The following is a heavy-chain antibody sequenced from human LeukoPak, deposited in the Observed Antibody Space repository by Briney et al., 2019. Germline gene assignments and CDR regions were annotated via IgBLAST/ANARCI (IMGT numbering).Heavy chain of an antibody. CDR1: GYRFTNSW. V-gene: IGHV5-51*01. D-gene: IGHD3-22*01. CDR3: ARRGYYDSSGYYYSGPLDY. CDR2: IYPGDSDT. Sequence: MSGESLKISCKGSGYRFTNSWIGWVRQMPGKGLEWMGIIYPGDSDTRYSPSFQGQVTISADKSISTAYLQWSSLKASDTAMYYCARRGYYDSSGYYYSGPLDYWGQGTLVTVSS. J-gene: IGHJ4*02.